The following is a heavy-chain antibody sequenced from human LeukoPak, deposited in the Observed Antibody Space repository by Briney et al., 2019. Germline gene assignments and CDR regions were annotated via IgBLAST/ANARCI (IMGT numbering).Heavy chain of an antibody. CDR2: MWYDGSNK. V-gene: IGHV3-33*01. CDR3: ARDDCSSTSCYFDY. D-gene: IGHD2-2*01. CDR1: GFTFSSYG. J-gene: IGHJ4*02. Sequence: GSLRLSCAASGFTFSSYGMHWVRQAPGKGLEWVAVMWYDGSNKFYAESVKGRLTISRDNSKNTLYLQMNSLRAEDTAVYYCARDDCSSTSCYFDYWGQGTLVTVSS.